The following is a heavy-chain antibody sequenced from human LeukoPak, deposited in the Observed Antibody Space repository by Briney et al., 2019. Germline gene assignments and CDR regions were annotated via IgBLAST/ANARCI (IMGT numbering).Heavy chain of an antibody. CDR2: IYYSAST. V-gene: IGHV4-59*12. J-gene: IGHJ4*02. CDR3: ARDVGATMGYFDY. Sequence: SEALSLSCAVSGGSFSSYNWSWVRQPPGKGLEWIGYIYYSASTNYNPSLKSRVTISVDRSKNQFSLKLSSVTAADTAVYYCARDVGATMGYFDYWGQGTLVTVSS. CDR1: GGSFSSYN. D-gene: IGHD1-26*01.